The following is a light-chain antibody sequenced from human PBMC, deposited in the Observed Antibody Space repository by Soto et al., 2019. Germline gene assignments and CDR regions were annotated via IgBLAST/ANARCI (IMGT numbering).Light chain of an antibody. CDR3: QQYGSSPWT. Sequence: EIVLTQSPGTLSLSPGERATLSCRASQSVSSSFLAWYQQKPGQAPRLLIYGASTRATGLPDRFSGSGSGTDFTLTISRLDPEDFAVYYCQQYGSSPWTFGQGTKVEIK. V-gene: IGKV3-20*01. J-gene: IGKJ1*01. CDR2: GAS. CDR1: QSVSSSF.